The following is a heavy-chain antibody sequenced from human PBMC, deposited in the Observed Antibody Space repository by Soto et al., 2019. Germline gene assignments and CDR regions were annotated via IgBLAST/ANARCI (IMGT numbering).Heavy chain of an antibody. V-gene: IGHV1-46*03. Sequence: ASVKVSCKASGYTFTSYYMNWVRQAPGQGLEWMGIINPSGGSTSYAQKFQGRVTMTRDTSTSTVYMELSSLRSEDTAVYYCARANYYGSGSPSLPYWGQGTLVTVSS. CDR1: GYTFTSYY. CDR2: INPSGGST. CDR3: ARANYYGSGSPSLPY. D-gene: IGHD3-10*01. J-gene: IGHJ4*02.